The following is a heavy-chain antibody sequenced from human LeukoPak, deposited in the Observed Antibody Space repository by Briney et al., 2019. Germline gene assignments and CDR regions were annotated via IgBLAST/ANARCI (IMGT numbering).Heavy chain of an antibody. CDR2: IFYSGST. J-gene: IGHJ6*03. V-gene: IGHV4-59*01. Sequence: SETLSLTCTVSGGSISSYCLSWIRQPPGKGLEWIGYIFYSGSTNYNPSLKSRVTISVDTSKNQFSLKLSSVTAADTAVYYCARVEYYYASGSYYYMDVWGKGTTVTISS. CDR1: GGSISSYC. D-gene: IGHD3-10*01. CDR3: ARVEYYYASGSYYYMDV.